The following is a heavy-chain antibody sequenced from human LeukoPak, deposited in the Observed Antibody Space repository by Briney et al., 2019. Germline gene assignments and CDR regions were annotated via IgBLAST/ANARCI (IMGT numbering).Heavy chain of an antibody. CDR3: AKLSNDAFDI. CDR2: IRYDGSNK. V-gene: IGHV3-30*02. Sequence: GGSLRLSCAASGFTFSSYEMNWVRQAPGKGLEWVAFIRYDGSNKYYADSVKGRFTISRDNSKNALYLQMNSLRAEDTAVYYCAKLSNDAFDIWGQGTMVTVSS. J-gene: IGHJ3*02. CDR1: GFTFSSYE.